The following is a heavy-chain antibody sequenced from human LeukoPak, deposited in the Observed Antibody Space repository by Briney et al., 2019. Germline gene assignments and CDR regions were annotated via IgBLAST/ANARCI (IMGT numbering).Heavy chain of an antibody. CDR3: ARGGSSVVVPTARYYFDY. V-gene: IGHV4-61*05. CDR1: GGSIRSSYYY. D-gene: IGHD2-2*01. Sequence: SETLSLTCTVSGGSIRSSYYYWGWIRQPPGKGLEWIGYIYYSGSTNYNPSLKSRVTISVDTSKNQFSLKLSSVTAADTAVYYCARGGSSVVVPTARYYFDYWGQGTLVTVSS. J-gene: IGHJ4*02. CDR2: IYYSGST.